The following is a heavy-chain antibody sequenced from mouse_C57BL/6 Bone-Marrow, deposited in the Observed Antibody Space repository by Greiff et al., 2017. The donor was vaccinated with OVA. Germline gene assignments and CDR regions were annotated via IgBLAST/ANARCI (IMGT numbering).Heavy chain of an antibody. CDR3: ARRIVSSSYYFDY. CDR1: GYSFTGYY. Sequence: EVQLVESGPELVKPGASVKISCKASGYSFTGYYMHWVKQSSEKSLEWIGEINPSTGGTSYNQKFKGKATLTVDKSSSTAYMQLKSLTSEDSAVYYCARRIVSSSYYFDYWGQGTTLTVSS. CDR2: INPSTGGT. V-gene: IGHV1-43*01. D-gene: IGHD3-1*01. J-gene: IGHJ2*01.